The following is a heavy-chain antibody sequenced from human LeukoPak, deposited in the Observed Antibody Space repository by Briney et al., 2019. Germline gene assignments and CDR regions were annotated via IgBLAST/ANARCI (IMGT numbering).Heavy chain of an antibody. J-gene: IGHJ4*02. V-gene: IGHV3-15*01. CDR3: TTDGYVVTHTFDN. CDR1: GFTFSSAW. D-gene: IGHD2-15*01. Sequence: PGGSLTLSCAASGFTFSSAWMSWVRQAPGKGLEWVGRLRSNTDGGTSDYGAPVTGRFTISRDDSKNMLYLQMTSLKTEDTAVYCCTTDGYVVTHTFDNWGQGTLVTVSS. CDR2: LRSNTDGGTS.